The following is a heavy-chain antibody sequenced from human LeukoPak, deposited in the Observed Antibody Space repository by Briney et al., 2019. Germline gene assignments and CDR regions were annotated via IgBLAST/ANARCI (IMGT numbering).Heavy chain of an antibody. CDR2: IGRSGDYI. D-gene: IGHD2-2*01. Sequence: GGSLRLSCVASGFTFSAYSMNWVRQAPGKELEWVSTIGRSGDYIYHADSVKGRFTVSRDNAKNSLYLQMNSLRAEDTAVYYCARDCSSTKCPALGYWGQGTLVTVSS. J-gene: IGHJ4*02. CDR3: ARDCSSTKCPALGY. CDR1: GFTFSAYS. V-gene: IGHV3-21*01.